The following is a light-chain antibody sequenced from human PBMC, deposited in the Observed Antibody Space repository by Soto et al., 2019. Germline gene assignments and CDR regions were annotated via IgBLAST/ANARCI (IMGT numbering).Light chain of an antibody. CDR2: GAS. J-gene: IGKJ1*01. CDR1: QSVNIY. CDR3: QQYTDRPRT. V-gene: IGKV3D-15*01. Sequence: EIVMTQSPATLSVSPGERATLSCRASQSVNIYLAWYQQKPGQAPRLLIFGASSRATGIPARFSGSGSGTEFTLTISGLQSEDFAVYFCQQYTDRPRTFGQGTKVDIK.